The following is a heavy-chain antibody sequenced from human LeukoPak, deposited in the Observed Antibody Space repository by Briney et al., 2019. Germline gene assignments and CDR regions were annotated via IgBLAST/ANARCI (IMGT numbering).Heavy chain of an antibody. J-gene: IGHJ4*02. CDR3: ARDHRDYYFDY. Sequence: GGSLRLSCAASGFTFSSYSMSWVRQAPGKGLEWVSSISSSSSYIYYADSVKGRFTISRDNAKNSLYLQMNSLRAEDTAVYYCARDHRDYYFDYWGQGTLVTVSS. CDR2: ISSSSSYI. V-gene: IGHV3-21*01. CDR1: GFTFSSYS.